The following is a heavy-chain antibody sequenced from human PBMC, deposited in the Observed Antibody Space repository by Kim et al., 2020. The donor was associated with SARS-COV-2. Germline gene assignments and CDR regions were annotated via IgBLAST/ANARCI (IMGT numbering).Heavy chain of an antibody. CDR2: LYSGGST. J-gene: IGHJ4*02. D-gene: IGHD3-3*01. CDR1: GLTVSSNY. Sequence: GGSLRLSCAASGLTVSSNYMNWVRPAPGEGLEWVSVLYSGGSTHYADSVRGRFTISRDHSKNTVYLQMNSLSVEDTAIYYCARHKTAGNYNSPFDYWGQG. CDR3: ARHKTAGNYNSPFDY. V-gene: IGHV3-53*01.